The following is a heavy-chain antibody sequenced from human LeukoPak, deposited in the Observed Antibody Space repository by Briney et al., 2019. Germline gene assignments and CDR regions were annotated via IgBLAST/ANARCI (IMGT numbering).Heavy chain of an antibody. J-gene: IGHJ4*02. CDR2: ISSSNSYI. Sequence: GGSLRLACAASGFTFSSYSMNWVRQAPGKGLEWVSSISSSNSYIYYADSIKGRFTISRDNAKNSLYLQMNSLRAEDTAVYYCARDTGLYSYGSPPFDYWGQGTLVTVSS. D-gene: IGHD5-18*01. CDR1: GFTFSSYS. CDR3: ARDTGLYSYGSPPFDY. V-gene: IGHV3-21*01.